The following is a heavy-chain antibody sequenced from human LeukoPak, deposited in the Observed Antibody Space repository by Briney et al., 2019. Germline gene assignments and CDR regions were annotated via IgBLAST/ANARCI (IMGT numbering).Heavy chain of an antibody. V-gene: IGHV4-39*07. CDR1: GGSISSSSYY. CDR3: ARGATMIVVVITGDAFDI. J-gene: IGHJ3*02. CDR2: IYYSGST. D-gene: IGHD3-22*01. Sequence: SETLSLTCTVSGGSISSSSYYWGWIRQPPGKGLEWIGSIYYSGSTYYNPSLKSRVTISVDTSKNQFSLKLSSVTAADTAVYYCARGATMIVVVITGDAFDIWGQGTMVTVSS.